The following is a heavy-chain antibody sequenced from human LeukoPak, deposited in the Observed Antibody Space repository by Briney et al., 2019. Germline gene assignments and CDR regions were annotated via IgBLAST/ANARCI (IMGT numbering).Heavy chain of an antibody. Sequence: ASVKVSCKVSGYTLTELSMHWVRQAPGKGLEWMGGFDPEDGETIYAQKFQGRVTMTEDTSTDTAYMELSSLRSEDTAVYYCATTIYCSSTSCYYYYGMDVWGQGTTVTVSS. V-gene: IGHV1-24*01. CDR3: ATTIYCSSTSCYYYYGMDV. CDR1: GYTLTELS. D-gene: IGHD2-2*01. J-gene: IGHJ6*02. CDR2: FDPEDGET.